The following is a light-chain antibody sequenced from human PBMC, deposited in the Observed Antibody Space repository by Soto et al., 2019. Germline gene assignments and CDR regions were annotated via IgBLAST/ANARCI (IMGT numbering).Light chain of an antibody. V-gene: IGLV2-14*01. CDR3: ISYTVSRSYV. CDR1: SSDIGTYDH. J-gene: IGLJ1*01. Sequence: QSVLTQPASVSGSPGQSITISCSGTSSDIGTYDHVAWFQQIPGKTPKLVIYSVSDRPSGVSYRFSGSKSGNTASLTISGLQADDEADYYCISYTVSRSYVFGTGTKVTVL. CDR2: SVS.